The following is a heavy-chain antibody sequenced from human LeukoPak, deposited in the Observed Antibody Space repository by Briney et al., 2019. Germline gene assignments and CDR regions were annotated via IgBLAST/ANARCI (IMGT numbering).Heavy chain of an antibody. V-gene: IGHV4-38-2*01. Sequence: SETLSLTCAVSGYSISSGYYWGWIRQPPGKGLEWIGSIYHSGSTYYNPSLKSRVTISVDTSKNQFSLKLSSVTAADTAVYYCARGGGYYYDSSGYYWGASDYWGQGTLVTVSS. D-gene: IGHD3-22*01. CDR2: IYHSGST. CDR1: GYSISSGYY. J-gene: IGHJ4*02. CDR3: ARGGGYYYDSSGYYWGASDY.